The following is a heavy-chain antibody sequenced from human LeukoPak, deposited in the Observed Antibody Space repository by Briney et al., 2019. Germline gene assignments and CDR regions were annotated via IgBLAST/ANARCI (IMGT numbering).Heavy chain of an antibody. D-gene: IGHD1-26*01. CDR1: GGSISSGNYY. CDR3: ARDPTVGSREFDP. V-gene: IGHV4-61*02. Sequence: PSETLSLTCTVSGGSISSGNYYWSWIRQPAGEGPECIGSINSSGSTKYNPSLKSRVTMSVDTSKNQFSLRLSSVTAADTAVYYCARDPTVGSREFDPWGQGPRSPSPQ. CDR2: INSSGST. J-gene: IGHJ5*02.